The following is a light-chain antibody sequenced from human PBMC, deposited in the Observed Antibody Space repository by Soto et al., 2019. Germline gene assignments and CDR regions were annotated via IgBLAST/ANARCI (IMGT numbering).Light chain of an antibody. CDR2: AAS. J-gene: IGKJ1*01. CDR3: QQSYIEPWGT. V-gene: IGKV1-6*02. Sequence: AIQMTQSPSSLSASVGDRVTISCRASDDIRDDLGWYQQKPGKAPTLLIYAASILQSGVPSRFSGSGSGTDFTLTISSLQPEDFATYYCQQSYIEPWGTCGQGTKVESK. CDR1: DDIRDD.